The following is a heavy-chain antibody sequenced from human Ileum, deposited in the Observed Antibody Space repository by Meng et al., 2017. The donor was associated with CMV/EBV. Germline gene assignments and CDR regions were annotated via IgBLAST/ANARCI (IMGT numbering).Heavy chain of an antibody. CDR3: ARVESRSGYYYHGMDV. D-gene: IGHD3-3*01. Sequence: ASVKVSCKASGYSFTNYDINWVRQATGQGLEWMGWVNPKSGYTGYGQKFQGRVTVTRNISISTAYMELSSLTSEDTAVYYCARVESRSGYYYHGMDVWGQGTLVTVS. J-gene: IGHJ6*02. V-gene: IGHV1-8*01. CDR1: GYSFTNYD. CDR2: VNPKSGYT.